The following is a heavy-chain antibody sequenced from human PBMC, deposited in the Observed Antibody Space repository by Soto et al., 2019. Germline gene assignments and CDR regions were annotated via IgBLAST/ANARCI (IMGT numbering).Heavy chain of an antibody. CDR3: AREYSSSWYVYDY. CDR1: GGSINSSNW. CDR2: IYHSGST. V-gene: IGHV4-4*02. Sequence: PSETLSLTCAVSGGSINSSNWWSWVRQPPGKGLEWIGEIYHSGSTNYNPSLKSRVTISVDKSKNQFSLKLSSVTAADTAVYYCAREYSSSWYVYDYWGQGTLVTVSS. D-gene: IGHD6-13*01. J-gene: IGHJ4*02.